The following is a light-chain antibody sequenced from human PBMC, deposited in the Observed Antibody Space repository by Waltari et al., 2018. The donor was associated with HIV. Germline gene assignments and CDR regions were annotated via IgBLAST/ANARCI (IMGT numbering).Light chain of an antibody. CDR3: QQYNELPQT. CDR1: QSVGGN. CDR2: GAT. J-gene: IGKJ1*01. V-gene: IGKV3-15*01. Sequence: EIVMTQSPDTLSVSPGDRATLSCRASQSVGGNLAWYQVRPGQTPRLLIYGATSRTTGFPARFSCRGSGTEFTLTISGLQSEDFAIYYCQQYNELPQTFGQGTRV.